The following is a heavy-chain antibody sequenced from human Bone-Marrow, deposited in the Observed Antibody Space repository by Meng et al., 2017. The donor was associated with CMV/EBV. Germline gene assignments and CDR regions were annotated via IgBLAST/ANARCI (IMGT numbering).Heavy chain of an antibody. V-gene: IGHV5-51*01. CDR2: IYPGDSDT. CDR1: GYSFTSYW. Sequence: KVSCKGSGYSFTSYWIGWVRQMPGKGLEWMGIIYPGDSDTRYSPSFQGQVTISADKSISTAYLQWSSLKASDTAMYYCARHGAGTTDTMDYWGQGTLVTVSS. CDR3: ARHGAGTTDTMDY. D-gene: IGHD1-1*01. J-gene: IGHJ4*02.